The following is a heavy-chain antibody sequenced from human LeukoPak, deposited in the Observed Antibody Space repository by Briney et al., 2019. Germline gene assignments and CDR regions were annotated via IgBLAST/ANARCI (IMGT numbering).Heavy chain of an antibody. D-gene: IGHD1-14*01. CDR1: GGSVSSYY. J-gene: IGHJ4*02. V-gene: IGHV4-59*08. Sequence: PSETLSLTCSVSGGSVSSYYWSWIRQSPGKGLEWIGYIHNSGRTNYNPSSKSRVTGFVDTSKNQVSLRLSSVTAADTAVYYCARHGTISSESYSDYWGQGPLVTVSS. CDR3: ARHGTISSESYSDY. CDR2: IHNSGRT.